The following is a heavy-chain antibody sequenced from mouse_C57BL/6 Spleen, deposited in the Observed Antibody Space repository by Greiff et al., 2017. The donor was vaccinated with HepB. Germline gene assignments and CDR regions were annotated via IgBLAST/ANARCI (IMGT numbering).Heavy chain of an antibody. V-gene: IGHV1-69*01. J-gene: IGHJ1*03. CDR3: ARVARDWYFDV. CDR2: IDPSDSYT. Sequence: QVQLQQPGAELVMPGASVKLSCKASGYTFTSYWMHWVKQRPGQGLEWIEEIDPSDSYTNYNQKFKGKSTLTVDKSSSTAYMQLSSLTSEDSAVYYCARVARDWYFDVWGTGTTVTVSS. D-gene: IGHD3-3*01. CDR1: GYTFTSYW.